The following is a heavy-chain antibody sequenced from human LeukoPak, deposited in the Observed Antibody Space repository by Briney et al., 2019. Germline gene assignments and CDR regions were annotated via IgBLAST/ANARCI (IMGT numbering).Heavy chain of an antibody. Sequence: GGSLRLSCTASGFTFGDYAMSWVRQAPGKGLEWVGRIKSKTDGGTTDYAAPVKDRFAISRDDSKNTLYLQMNSLKTEDTAVYYCSTFSNTPVVRGQNWGQGTLVTVSS. CDR2: IKSKTDGGTT. CDR3: STFSNTPVVRGQN. D-gene: IGHD5-18*01. CDR1: GFTFGDYA. V-gene: IGHV3-15*01. J-gene: IGHJ4*02.